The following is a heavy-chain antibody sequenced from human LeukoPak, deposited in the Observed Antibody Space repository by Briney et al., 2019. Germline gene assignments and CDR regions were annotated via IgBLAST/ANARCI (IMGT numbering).Heavy chain of an antibody. CDR1: GGPISSGNYY. V-gene: IGHV4-30-4*01. J-gene: IGHJ4*02. Sequence: SQTLSLTCTVSGGPISSGNYYWSWIRQHPGKGLEWIGYIYNSGSAYYNPSLKSRVTMFVDMSKNQFSLRLSSVTAADTAVYYCARHRAYSSSSPFDYWGQGTLVTVSS. D-gene: IGHD6-6*01. CDR3: ARHRAYSSSSPFDY. CDR2: IYNSGSA.